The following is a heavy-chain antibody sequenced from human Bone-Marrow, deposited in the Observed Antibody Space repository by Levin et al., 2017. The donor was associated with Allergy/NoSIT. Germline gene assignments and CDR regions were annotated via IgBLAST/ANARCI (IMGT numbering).Heavy chain of an antibody. D-gene: IGHD3-3*01. Sequence: PGGSLRLSCAASGFTFSSYWMSWVRQAPGKGLEWVANIKQDGSEKYYVDSVKGRFTISRDNAKNSLYLQMNSLRAEDTAVYYCARETTYYDFWSGYYGGDPSSYYYGMDVWGQGTTVTVSS. V-gene: IGHV3-7*01. CDR2: IKQDGSEK. J-gene: IGHJ6*02. CDR1: GFTFSSYW. CDR3: ARETTYYDFWSGYYGGDPSSYYYGMDV.